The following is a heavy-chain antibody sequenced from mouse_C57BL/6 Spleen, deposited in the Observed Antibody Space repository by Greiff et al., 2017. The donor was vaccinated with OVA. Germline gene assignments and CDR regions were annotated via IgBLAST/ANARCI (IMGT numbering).Heavy chain of an antibody. D-gene: IGHD1-1*01. CDR2: INSDGGST. V-gene: IGHV5-2*03. CDR3: ARSRGSSYWYFDV. J-gene: IGHJ1*03. Sequence: EVKVEESGGGLVQPGESLKLSCESNEYEFPSHDMSWVRKTPEKRLELVAAINSDGGSTYYPDTMERRFIISRDNTKKTLYLQMSSLRSEDTALYYCARSRGSSYWYFDVWGTGTTVTVSS. CDR1: EYEFPSHD.